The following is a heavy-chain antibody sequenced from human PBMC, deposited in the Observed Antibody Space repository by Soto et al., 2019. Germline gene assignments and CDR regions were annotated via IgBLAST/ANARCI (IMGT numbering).Heavy chain of an antibody. Sequence: SETLSLTCTVSGGSISNYFCNWIRQPAGKGLEWVGRIDNSGSTNYNPSLKSRITMSADTSRNQFSLKLNSVTAADTAVYYCARGGQDFWSGPFDYWGQGALVTVSS. V-gene: IGHV4-4*07. D-gene: IGHD3-3*01. CDR3: ARGGQDFWSGPFDY. J-gene: IGHJ4*02. CDR2: IDNSGST. CDR1: GGSISNYF.